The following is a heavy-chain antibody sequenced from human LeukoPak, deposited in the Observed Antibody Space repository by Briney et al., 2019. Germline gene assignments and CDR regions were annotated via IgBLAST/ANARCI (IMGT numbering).Heavy chain of an antibody. V-gene: IGHV3-7*01. CDR2: MKQDGSEK. D-gene: IGHD4-17*01. Sequence: GGCLRLSCAASGFTFSSYWMSWVRQAPGKGLEWVANMKQDGSEKYYVDSVKGRFTIPRDNAKNSLYLQMNSLRAEDTAVYYCARARNPSKKPTAVYKVYYFDYWGQGTLATVSS. CDR1: GFTFSSYW. CDR3: ARARNPSKKPTAVYKVYYFDY. J-gene: IGHJ4*02.